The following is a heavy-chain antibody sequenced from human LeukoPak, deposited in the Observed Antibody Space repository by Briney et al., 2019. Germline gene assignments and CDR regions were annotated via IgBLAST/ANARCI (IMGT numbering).Heavy chain of an antibody. J-gene: IGHJ4*02. V-gene: IGHV3-30*18. CDR1: GFTFSSYG. Sequence: GGSLRLSCAASGFTFSSYGMHWVRQAPGKGLEWVAVISYDGSNKYYADSVKGRFTISRDNSKNTLYLQMNSLRAEDTAVYYCAKGELYYYGSGSYRLDYWGQGTLSPSPQ. D-gene: IGHD3-10*01. CDR3: AKGELYYYGSGSYRLDY. CDR2: ISYDGSNK.